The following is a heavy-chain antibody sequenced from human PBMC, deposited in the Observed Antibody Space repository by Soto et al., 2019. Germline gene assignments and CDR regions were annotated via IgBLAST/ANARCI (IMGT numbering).Heavy chain of an antibody. J-gene: IGHJ4*02. CDR1: GFTFSSYG. V-gene: IGHV3-30*18. CDR2: ISYDGSNK. D-gene: IGHD6-19*01. Sequence: QVQLVESGGGVVQPGRSLRLSCAASGFTFSSYGMHWVRQAPGKGLEWVAVISYDGSNKYYADSVKGRFTISRDNSKNTLYLQMNSLRAEDTAVYYCAKDHLVAGVYFDYWGQGTLVTVSS. CDR3: AKDHLVAGVYFDY.